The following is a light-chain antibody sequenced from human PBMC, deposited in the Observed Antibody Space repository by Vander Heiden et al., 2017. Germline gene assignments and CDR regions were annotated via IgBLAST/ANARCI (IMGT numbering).Light chain of an antibody. V-gene: IGKV1-39*01. CDR2: AAS. CDR3: QQSYSNPLT. J-gene: IGKJ4*01. Sequence: PSSLSASVGDRVTITCRASQSISSYVNWYQQKPAKTPKLLIYAASSVESGVPSRFSGRGSGTEFALAISSLQPEDLATDYGQQSYSNPLTFGGGTKVEIK. CDR1: QSISSY.